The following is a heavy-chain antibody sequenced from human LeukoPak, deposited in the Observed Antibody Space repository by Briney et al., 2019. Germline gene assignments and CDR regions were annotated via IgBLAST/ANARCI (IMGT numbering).Heavy chain of an antibody. V-gene: IGHV1-69*05. Sequence: GASVKVSFKASGGTFSSYAISWVRQAPGQGLEWMGRIIPIFGTANYAQKFQGRVTITTDESTSTAYMELSSLRSEDTAVYYCARAYQLPPDAFDIWGQGTMVTVSS. CDR2: IIPIFGTA. CDR3: ARAYQLPPDAFDI. D-gene: IGHD2-2*01. CDR1: GGTFSSYA. J-gene: IGHJ3*02.